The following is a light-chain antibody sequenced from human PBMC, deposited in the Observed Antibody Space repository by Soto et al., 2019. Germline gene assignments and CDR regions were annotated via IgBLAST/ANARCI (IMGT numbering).Light chain of an antibody. CDR2: GAS. CDR1: QSVSSNF. V-gene: IGKV3-20*01. Sequence: IGVTQSPGTLSLSPGERATLSCRASQSVSSNFLAWYQQKPGQAPRLLIYGASNRATGIPDRFSGSGSGTDFTLTISRLEPEDFAVYYCQQYGSSGTFGQGTKVDIK. J-gene: IGKJ1*01. CDR3: QQYGSSGT.